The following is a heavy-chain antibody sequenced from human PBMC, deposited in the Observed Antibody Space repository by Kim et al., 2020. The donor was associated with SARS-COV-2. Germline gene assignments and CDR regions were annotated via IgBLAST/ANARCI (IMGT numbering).Heavy chain of an antibody. CDR1: GDTFNTYG. J-gene: IGHJ6*02. CDR2: IIPKFGTA. D-gene: IGHD3-3*01. Sequence: SVKVSCKASGDTFNTYGFNWVRQAPGQGLEWMGRIIPKFGTADYVQNFQDRVTFIADESTSTVYMEVNRLTSEDTAVYYCATQCIERSGHQFHYHGLDVWGQGTTVTVSS. V-gene: IGHV1-69*13. CDR3: ATQCIERSGHQFHYHGLDV.